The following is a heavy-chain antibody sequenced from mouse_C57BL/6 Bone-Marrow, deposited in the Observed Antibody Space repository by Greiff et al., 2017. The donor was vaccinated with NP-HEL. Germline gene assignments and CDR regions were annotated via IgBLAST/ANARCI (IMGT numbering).Heavy chain of an antibody. V-gene: IGHV1-74*01. Sequence: VQLQQPGAELVKPGASVKVSCKASGYTFTSYGLHWVKQRPGQGLEWMGRIHPFDSETNYNQKFKGKATLTVDKSSSTAYMQLSSLTSEDSAVYYCAIVRGNCVGGFAYWGQGTLVTVSA. D-gene: IGHD2-1*01. CDR3: AIVRGNCVGGFAY. CDR1: GYTFTSYG. J-gene: IGHJ3*01. CDR2: IHPFDSET.